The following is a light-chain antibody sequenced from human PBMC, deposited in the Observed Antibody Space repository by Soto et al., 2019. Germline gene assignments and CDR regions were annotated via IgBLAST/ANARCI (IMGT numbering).Light chain of an antibody. V-gene: IGKV3-20*01. J-gene: IGKJ3*01. CDR3: QHSSSPFT. CDR1: QSISSAY. CDR2: GTS. Sequence: ELILTQSPDTLSLSLGERATVSCRASQSISSAYLAWLQQKPGQAPRLLIYGTSTRATGIPDRFSGSGSGTDFTLTINRLEPEDFAVYYCQHSSSPFTFGPVTKVEIK.